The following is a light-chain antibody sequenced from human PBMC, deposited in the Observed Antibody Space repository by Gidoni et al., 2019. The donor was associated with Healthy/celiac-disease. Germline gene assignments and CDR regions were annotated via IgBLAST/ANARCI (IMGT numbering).Light chain of an antibody. CDR2: EDS. CDR3: YATDSSGNHRV. Sequence: SYDLTQPPAAAVSPGQTARITCPGDALPKKYAHWYQQKSGQAPELVIYEDSKRPSGIPERFSGSSSGTMATLTISGAQVEDEADYYCYATDSSGNHRVFGGGTKLTVL. J-gene: IGLJ3*02. CDR1: ALPKKY. V-gene: IGLV3-10*01.